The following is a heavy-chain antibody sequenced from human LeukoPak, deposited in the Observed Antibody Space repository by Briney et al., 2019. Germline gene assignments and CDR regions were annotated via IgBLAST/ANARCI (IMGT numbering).Heavy chain of an antibody. CDR1: GGSISSGSYY. J-gene: IGHJ5*02. V-gene: IGHV4-61*02. Sequence: PSETLSLTCTVSGGSISSGSYYWSWIRQPAGEGLEWIGRIYTSGSTNYNPSLKSRATISVDTSKNQFSLKLSSVTAADTAVYYCARDRPVGWFDPWGQGTLVTVSS. D-gene: IGHD2-15*01. CDR3: ARDRPVGWFDP. CDR2: IYTSGST.